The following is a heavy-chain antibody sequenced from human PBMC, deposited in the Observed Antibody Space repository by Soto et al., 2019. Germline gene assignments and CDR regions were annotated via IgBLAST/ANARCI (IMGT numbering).Heavy chain of an antibody. D-gene: IGHD3-10*01. CDR1: GGSISSGGYY. CDR3: ARRYGGGFDY. Sequence: LSLTCTVSGGSISSGGYYWSWHRQHPGKGLEWIGYIYYSGSTYYNPSLKSRITISVDTSKNQFSLKLSSVTAADTAVYYCARRYGGGFDYWGPGTLVTVSS. V-gene: IGHV4-31*03. CDR2: IYYSGST. J-gene: IGHJ4*02.